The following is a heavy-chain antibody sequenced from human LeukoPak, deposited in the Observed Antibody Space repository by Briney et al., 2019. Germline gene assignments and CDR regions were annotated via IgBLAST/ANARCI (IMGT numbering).Heavy chain of an antibody. V-gene: IGHV3-30*04. CDR3: AKDRFDCTNGVVYYFDY. D-gene: IGHD2-8*01. Sequence: GGSLRLSCVASGFTFSNYALHWVRQTPGKGLEWVAVISYDGTDKFYADSVKGRFTISRDSSKNTVYLQMNSLRAEDTAVYYCAKDRFDCTNGVVYYFDYWGQGTLVTVSS. CDR1: GFTFSNYA. J-gene: IGHJ4*02. CDR2: ISYDGTDK.